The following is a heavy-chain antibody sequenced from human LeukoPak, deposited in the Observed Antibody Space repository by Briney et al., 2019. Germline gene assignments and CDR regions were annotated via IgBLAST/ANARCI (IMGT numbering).Heavy chain of an antibody. V-gene: IGHV3-23*01. J-gene: IGHJ4*02. Sequence: GGSLRLSCAASGFTFSSYAMSWVRQPPEKGLEWVSVIGGSGDNRYYADSVKGRFTISRDNSRNTLYLQMNSLRVEDTAVYYCASPNPIGDLSWLDYWGQGALVTVSS. CDR3: ASPNPIGDLSWLDY. D-gene: IGHD3-10*01. CDR1: GFTFSSYA. CDR2: IGGSGDNR.